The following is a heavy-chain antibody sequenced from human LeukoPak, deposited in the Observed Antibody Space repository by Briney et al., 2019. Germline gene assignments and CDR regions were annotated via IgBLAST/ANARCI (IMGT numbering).Heavy chain of an antibody. Sequence: ASVKVSCKASGYTFNSYGISWVRQAPGQGLEWMGWISVYNGDTKYAQKLQGRVTMTIDTSTSTVYMEVRSLRSDDTAVYYCARDSVACISNSCYLPDYWGQGTLVTVSS. CDR1: GYTFNSYG. V-gene: IGHV1-18*01. J-gene: IGHJ4*02. CDR2: ISVYNGDT. CDR3: ARDSVACISNSCYLPDY. D-gene: IGHD2-2*01.